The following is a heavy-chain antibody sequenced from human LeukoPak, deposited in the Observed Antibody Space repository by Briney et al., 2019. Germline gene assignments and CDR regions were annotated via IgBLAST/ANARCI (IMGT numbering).Heavy chain of an antibody. Sequence: GGSLRLSCAASGFTFSSYWMHWVRQAPGKGLVWVSRINSDGSSTSYADSVKGRFTISRDNAKNTLYLQMNSLRAEDTAVYYCARGYYDILTGISNFDYWGQGTLVTVSS. CDR3: ARGYYDILTGISNFDY. CDR2: INSDGSST. V-gene: IGHV3-74*01. D-gene: IGHD3-9*01. J-gene: IGHJ4*02. CDR1: GFTFSSYW.